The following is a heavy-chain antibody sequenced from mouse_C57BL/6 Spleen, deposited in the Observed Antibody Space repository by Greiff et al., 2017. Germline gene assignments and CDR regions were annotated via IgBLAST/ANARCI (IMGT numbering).Heavy chain of an antibody. D-gene: IGHD1-1*01. CDR3: ARHYYDGSSYDWYFDV. CDR2: IRNKANGYTT. CDR1: GFTFTDYY. V-gene: IGHV7-3*01. J-gene: IGHJ1*03. Sequence: EVKVVESGGGLVQPGGSLSLSCAASGFTFTDYYMSWVRQPPGKALEWLGFIRNKANGYTTEYSASVKGRFTISRDNSQSILYLQMNALRAEDSATYYCARHYYDGSSYDWYFDVWGTGTTGTVAS.